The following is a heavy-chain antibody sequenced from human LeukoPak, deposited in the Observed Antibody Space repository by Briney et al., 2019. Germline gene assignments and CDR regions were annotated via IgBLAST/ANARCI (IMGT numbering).Heavy chain of an antibody. CDR1: GFTFSSHA. D-gene: IGHD2-2*01. J-gene: IGHJ4*02. CDR3: AKDPYGTRYFDY. CDR2: LSGSGYNT. Sequence: GSLRLSCAASGFTFSSHALSWVRQAPGKGLEWVSSLSGSGYNTYYADSVKGRFTISRDNSKNTVYLQMNSLRAGDTAVYYCAKDPYGTRYFDYWGQGTLVTVSS. V-gene: IGHV3-23*01.